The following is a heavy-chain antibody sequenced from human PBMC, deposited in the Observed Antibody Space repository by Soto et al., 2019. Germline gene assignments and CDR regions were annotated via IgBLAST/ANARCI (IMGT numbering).Heavy chain of an antibody. D-gene: IGHD3-22*01. CDR3: AKNRPTTMIVVAPLDY. V-gene: IGHV3-23*01. J-gene: IGHJ4*02. CDR2: ISGSGGST. Sequence: GXSLRLSCEASGFTFSSYAISWVPQAPGKGLEWVSAISGSGGSTYYADSVKGRFTISRDNSKNTLYLQMNSLRADDTAVYYCAKNRPTTMIVVAPLDYWGQGTLVTVSS. CDR1: GFTFSSYA.